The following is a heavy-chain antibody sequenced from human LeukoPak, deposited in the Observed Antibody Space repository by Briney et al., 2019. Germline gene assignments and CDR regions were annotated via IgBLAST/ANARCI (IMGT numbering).Heavy chain of an antibody. CDR3: AIGYSYGYAY. J-gene: IGHJ4*02. CDR2: INHSGST. V-gene: IGHV4-34*01. CDR1: GGSFSGYY. D-gene: IGHD5-18*01. Sequence: SETLSLTCAVYGGSFSGYYWSWIRQLPGKGLEWIGEINHSGSTNYNPSLKSRVTISVDTSKNQFSLKLSSVTAADTAVYYCAIGYSYGYAYWGQGTLVTVSS.